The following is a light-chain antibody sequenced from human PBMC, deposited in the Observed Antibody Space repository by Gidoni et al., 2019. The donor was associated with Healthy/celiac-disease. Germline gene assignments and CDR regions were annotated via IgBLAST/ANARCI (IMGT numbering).Light chain of an antibody. J-gene: IGKJ4*01. CDR3: QQYYSTPDT. Sequence: DIVMTQSPDSLAVSLGERATINCKSSQSVLYSSNNKNYLAWYQQKPGQPPKLLIYWASTRESGVPDRFSGSGSGTDFTLTISSLQAEDVAVYYCQQYYSTPDTFGGXTKVEIK. V-gene: IGKV4-1*01. CDR1: QSVLYSSNNKNY. CDR2: WAS.